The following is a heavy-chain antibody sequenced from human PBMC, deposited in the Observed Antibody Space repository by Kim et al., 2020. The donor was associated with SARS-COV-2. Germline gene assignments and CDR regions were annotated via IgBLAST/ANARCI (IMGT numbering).Heavy chain of an antibody. CDR2: IGGSGAT. V-gene: IGHV3-23*01. CDR1: GFTLSGNG. CDR3: VGHGGHSH. D-gene: IGHD1-26*01. J-gene: IGHJ4*02. Sequence: GGSLRLSCAGSGFTLSGNGMTWVRRAPGKGLEWVSDIGGSGATFYADSVKGRFTISKDDSKNMLYLQMNSLRAEDTALYYCVGHGGHSHCGQGTLVTVSS.